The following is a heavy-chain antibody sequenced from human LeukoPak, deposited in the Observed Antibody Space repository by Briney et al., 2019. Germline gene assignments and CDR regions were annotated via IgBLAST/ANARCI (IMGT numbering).Heavy chain of an antibody. CDR2: ISSSSSYI. V-gene: IGHV3-21*01. D-gene: IGHD6-6*01. J-gene: IGHJ4*02. Sequence: GGSLRLSCAASGFTFSSYSMNWARQAPGKGLEWVSSISSSSSYIYYADSVKGRFTISRDNAKNSLYLQMNSLRAEDTAVYYCARDKYSSSSIPLDYWGQGTLVTVSS. CDR3: ARDKYSSSSIPLDY. CDR1: GFTFSSYS.